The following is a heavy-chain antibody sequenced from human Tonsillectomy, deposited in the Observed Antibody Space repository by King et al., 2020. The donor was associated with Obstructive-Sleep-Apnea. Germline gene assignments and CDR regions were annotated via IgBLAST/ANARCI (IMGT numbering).Heavy chain of an antibody. D-gene: IGHD3-22*01. CDR1: GGSISSGDYY. CDR3: ARATDDSSGFYDY. V-gene: IGHV4-30-4*01. CDR2: IYYSGST. J-gene: IGHJ4*02. Sequence: QLQESGPGLVKPSQTLSLTCTVSGGSISSGDYYCSWIRQPPGIGLEWIGYIYYSGSTYYNQSLKSRITISVYTSQNQFSLKLSSLTAADTAVYYCARATDDSSGFYDYWGQGTLVTVSS.